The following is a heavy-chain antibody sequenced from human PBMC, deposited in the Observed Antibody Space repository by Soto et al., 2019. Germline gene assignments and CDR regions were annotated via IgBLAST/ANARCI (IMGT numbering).Heavy chain of an antibody. Sequence: QVQLQQWGAGLLKPSETLSLTCAVYGGSFSGYYWSWIRQPPGKGLEGIGEINHSGSTNYNPSLKSRVTLSVDTSKNQFSLKLSSVTAAATAVYYCARSRSITIFGVVIIPHAFDIWGQGTMVTVSS. D-gene: IGHD3-3*01. CDR2: INHSGST. J-gene: IGHJ3*02. CDR1: GGSFSGYY. V-gene: IGHV4-34*01. CDR3: ARSRSITIFGVVIIPHAFDI.